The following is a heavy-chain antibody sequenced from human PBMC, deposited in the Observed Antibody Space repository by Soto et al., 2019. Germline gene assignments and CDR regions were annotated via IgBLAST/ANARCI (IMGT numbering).Heavy chain of an antibody. Sequence: QVQLVESGGGVVQPGRSLRLSCAASGFSFSSYGTHWVRQAPGKGLEWVTIISYDGSNKYYADSVKGRFTISRDNSKNTLYLQMNSLRAEDTAVYYCAKGDTSGFHWGQGTLVTVSS. CDR3: AKGDTSGFH. CDR2: ISYDGSNK. V-gene: IGHV3-30*18. CDR1: GFSFSSYG. J-gene: IGHJ4*02. D-gene: IGHD6-19*01.